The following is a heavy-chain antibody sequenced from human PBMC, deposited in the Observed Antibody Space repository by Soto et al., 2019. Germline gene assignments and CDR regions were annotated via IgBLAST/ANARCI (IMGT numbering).Heavy chain of an antibody. Sequence: GGSLRLSCAASGFTFSSYWMHWVRQAPGKGLVWVSRMNEDGGTTDYADSVKGRFTISRDNAKNTLYLQMNSLRVEDTAVYYCASDLSGRADVWGEGTTVTVSS. J-gene: IGHJ6*04. CDR2: MNEDGGTT. CDR3: ASDLSGRADV. V-gene: IGHV3-74*01. CDR1: GFTFSSYW. D-gene: IGHD3-10*01.